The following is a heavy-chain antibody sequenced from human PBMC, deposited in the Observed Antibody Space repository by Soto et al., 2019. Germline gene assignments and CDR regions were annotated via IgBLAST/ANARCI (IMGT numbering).Heavy chain of an antibody. J-gene: IGHJ4*02. CDR3: ARMDSSSSDFDY. CDR2: MNPNSGNT. D-gene: IGHD6-6*01. V-gene: IGHV1-8*01. CDR1: GYTFTSYD. Sequence: ASVKVSCKASGYTFTSYDINWVRQATGQGLEWMGWMNPNSGNTGYAQKFQGRVTMTRNTSISTAYTELSSLRSEDTAVYYCARMDSSSSDFDYWGQGTLVTVSS.